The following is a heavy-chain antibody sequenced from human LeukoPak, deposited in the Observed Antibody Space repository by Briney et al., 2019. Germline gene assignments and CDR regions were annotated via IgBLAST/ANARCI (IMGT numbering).Heavy chain of an antibody. CDR3: ARHDAAVDTGFDF. Sequence: KTSETLSLTCSVSGGSISSSRYYWDWIRQPPGKGLEWIGNIRYSGSTYYNPSLKSRVTMSVDTSKNQFSLKLSSVTATDTAVYYCARHDAAVDTGFDFWGQGTLVTVSS. D-gene: IGHD1-14*01. V-gene: IGHV4-39*01. J-gene: IGHJ4*02. CDR1: GGSISSSRYY. CDR2: IRYSGST.